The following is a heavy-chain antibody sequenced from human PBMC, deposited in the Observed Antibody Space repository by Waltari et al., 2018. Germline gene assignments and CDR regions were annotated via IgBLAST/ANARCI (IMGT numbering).Heavy chain of an antibody. Sequence: QVQLVQSGAEVKTPGSSVKVSCKAAGGRFPTVGRHWGRQAPGQGLEWMGGIIPTFQKVAYAHEFQGRVSITADDYTGTAYMELTSLRFEDTAVYYCAAGTPLRFFVHWGQGTRVTVSS. CDR1: GGRFPTVG. J-gene: IGHJ4*02. CDR3: AAGTPLRFFVH. V-gene: IGHV1-69*01. CDR2: IIPTFQKV.